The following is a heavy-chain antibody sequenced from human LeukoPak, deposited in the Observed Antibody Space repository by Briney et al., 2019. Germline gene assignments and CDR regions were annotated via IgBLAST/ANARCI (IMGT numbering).Heavy chain of an antibody. J-gene: IGHJ5*02. D-gene: IGHD6-19*01. CDR3: ARDTGWSGFDP. CDR2: IYSGGST. Sequence: GGSLRLSCAASGFSVSSNYMSWVRQAPGKGLEWVSVIYSGGSTYYADSVKGRFTITRDNSKNTLYLQMNSLSAEDTAVYYCARDTGWSGFDPWGQGTLVTVSS. V-gene: IGHV3-66*01. CDR1: GFSVSSNY.